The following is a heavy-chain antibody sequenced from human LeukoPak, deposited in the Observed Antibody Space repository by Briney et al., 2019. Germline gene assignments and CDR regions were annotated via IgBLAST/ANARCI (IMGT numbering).Heavy chain of an antibody. CDR2: TYYSGST. CDR1: DGSMSGYY. J-gene: IGHJ4*02. D-gene: IGHD3-10*01. V-gene: IGHV4-59*01. Sequence: SSETLSLTCTVSDGSMSGYYWSWIRQPPGKGLEWIGYTYYSGSTNYNPSLKRRVTISEDRSMNQFSLKLSSVTAADTAVYYCARGGRITPFDYWGQGTLVTVSS. CDR3: ARGGRITPFDY.